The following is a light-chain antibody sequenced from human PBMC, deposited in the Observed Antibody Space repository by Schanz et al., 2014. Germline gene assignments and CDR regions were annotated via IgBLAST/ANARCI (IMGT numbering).Light chain of an antibody. CDR3: ATWDDSLYVV. Sequence: QSVLTQPPSVSGTPGQRVTISCSGSSSTIGSNYVYWYQQLPGTAPKLLIYSDNQRPSGVPDRFSGSKSGTSASLAISGLQSEDEADYFCATWDDSLYVVFGGGTKLTVL. V-gene: IGLV1-47*02. CDR1: SSTIGSNY. CDR2: SDN. J-gene: IGLJ3*02.